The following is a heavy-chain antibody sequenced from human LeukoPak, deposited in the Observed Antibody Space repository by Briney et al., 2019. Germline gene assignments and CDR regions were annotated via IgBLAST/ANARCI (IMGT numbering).Heavy chain of an antibody. V-gene: IGHV3-30-3*01. CDR2: ISYDGSNK. CDR3: ARGDDGYDFGVNAFDI. D-gene: IGHD3-3*01. CDR1: GFTFSSYA. J-gene: IGHJ3*02. Sequence: GGSLRHSCAASGFTFSSYAMHWVRQAPGKGLEWVAVISYDGSNKYYADSVKGRFTISRDNSKNTLYLQMNSLRAEDTAVYYCARGDDGYDFGVNAFDIWGQGTMVTVSS.